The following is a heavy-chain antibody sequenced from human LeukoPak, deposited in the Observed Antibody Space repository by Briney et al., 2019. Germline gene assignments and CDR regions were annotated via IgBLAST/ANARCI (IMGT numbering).Heavy chain of an antibody. V-gene: IGHV1-18*01. J-gene: IGHJ4*02. CDR3: ARGEYNYFDY. CDR1: GYTFTSHG. D-gene: IGHD2/OR15-2a*01. Sequence: ASVKVSCKASGYTFTSHGITWVRQPPGQGLEWVGWINAYNGHTNYVQNLRGRATMTADTSTSTAYMELRSLRSDDTAVYYCARGEYNYFDYWGQGTLVTVSS. CDR2: INAYNGHT.